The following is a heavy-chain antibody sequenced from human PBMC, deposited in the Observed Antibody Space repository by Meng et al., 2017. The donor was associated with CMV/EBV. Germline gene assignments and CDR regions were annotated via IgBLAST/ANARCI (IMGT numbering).Heavy chain of an antibody. Sequence: GESLKISCAASGFTFSSYEMNWVRQAPGKGLEWVSYISSSGSTIYCADSVKGRFTISRDNAKNSLYLQMNSLRAEDTAVYYCARVLGSSSLYYYYGMDVWGQGTTVTVSS. CDR2: ISSSGSTI. D-gene: IGHD6-6*01. CDR3: ARVLGSSSLYYYYGMDV. CDR1: GFTFSSYE. J-gene: IGHJ6*02. V-gene: IGHV3-48*03.